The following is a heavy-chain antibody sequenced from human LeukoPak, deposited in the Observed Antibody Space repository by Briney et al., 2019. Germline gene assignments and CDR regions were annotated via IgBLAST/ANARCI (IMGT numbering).Heavy chain of an antibody. D-gene: IGHD6-13*01. V-gene: IGHV7-4-1*02. CDR3: ATNMGSWPHYYYYMDV. CDR2: INTNTGNP. Sequence: ASVKVSCKASGYTFTSYAMNWVRQAPGQGLEWMGWINTNTGNPTYAQGFTGRFVFSLDTSVSTAYLQISSLKAEDTAVYYCATNMGSWPHYYYYMDVWGKGTTVTVSS. CDR1: GYTFTSYA. J-gene: IGHJ6*03.